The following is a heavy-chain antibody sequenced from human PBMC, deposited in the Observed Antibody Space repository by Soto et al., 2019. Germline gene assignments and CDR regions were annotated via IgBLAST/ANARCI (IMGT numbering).Heavy chain of an antibody. Sequence: VSVKVSCKDCGYSFTNHGLCWVRQAPGQGLEWLGWISGHNGNTKYAQRLKGRVTMTADTSTSTAYMELRSLRSDDTAVYYCARDLYPLAYYFDFWGQGTLVTVSS. CDR1: GYSFTNHG. CDR2: ISGHNGNT. J-gene: IGHJ4*02. D-gene: IGHD2-8*01. CDR3: ARDLYPLAYYFDF. V-gene: IGHV1-18*04.